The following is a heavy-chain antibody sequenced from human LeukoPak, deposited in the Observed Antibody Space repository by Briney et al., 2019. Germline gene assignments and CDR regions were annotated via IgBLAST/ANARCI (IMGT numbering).Heavy chain of an antibody. J-gene: IGHJ5*02. Sequence: GGSLRLSCAGCGFTFSSYAMSWVRQAPGKGLEWVSAISGSGGSTYYADSVKGRFTISRDNSKNTLYLQMNSLRAEDTAVYYCAKDQGFRFGPWGQGTLVTVSS. D-gene: IGHD2-21*01. CDR1: GFTFSSYA. CDR2: ISGSGGST. CDR3: AKDQGFRFGP. V-gene: IGHV3-23*01.